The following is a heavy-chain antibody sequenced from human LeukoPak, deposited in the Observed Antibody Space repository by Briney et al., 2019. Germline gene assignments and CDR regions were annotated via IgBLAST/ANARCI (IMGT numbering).Heavy chain of an antibody. D-gene: IGHD3-9*01. CDR1: GGPISSYY. Sequence: PSETLSLTCTVSGGPISSYYWSWIRQPPGKGLEWIGYIYYSGSTNCNPSLKSRVTISVDTSKNQFSLKLSSVTAADTAVYYCARGVTYYDILTGYCYFDYWGQGTLVTVSS. V-gene: IGHV4-59*12. CDR2: IYYSGST. CDR3: ARGVTYYDILTGYCYFDY. J-gene: IGHJ4*02.